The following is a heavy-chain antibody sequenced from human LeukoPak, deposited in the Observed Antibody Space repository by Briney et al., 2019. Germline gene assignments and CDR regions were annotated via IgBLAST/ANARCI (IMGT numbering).Heavy chain of an antibody. CDR3: AATSGSSDWYDGFDI. J-gene: IGHJ3*02. D-gene: IGHD6-13*01. V-gene: IGHV4-59*01. CDR1: GGSISSYY. Sequence: SETLSLTCTVSGGSISSYYWSWIRQPPGKGLEWIGYIHYSGSTNYNPSLKSRVTISVDMSKNQFSLKLSSVTAADTAVYYCAATSGSSDWYDGFDIWGQGTLVTVSS. CDR2: IHYSGST.